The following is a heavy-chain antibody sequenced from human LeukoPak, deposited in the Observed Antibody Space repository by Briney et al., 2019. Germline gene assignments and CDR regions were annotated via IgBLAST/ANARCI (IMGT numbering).Heavy chain of an antibody. Sequence: ASVKVSCKASGYTFTGYYMHWVRQAPGQGLEWMGWINPNSGGTNYAQKFQGRVTMTRDTSISTAYMELSRLRSDDTAVYYCARGMDILTGWAFDIWGQGTMVTVSS. CDR2: INPNSGGT. V-gene: IGHV1-2*02. CDR1: GYTFTGYY. D-gene: IGHD3-9*01. CDR3: ARGMDILTGWAFDI. J-gene: IGHJ3*02.